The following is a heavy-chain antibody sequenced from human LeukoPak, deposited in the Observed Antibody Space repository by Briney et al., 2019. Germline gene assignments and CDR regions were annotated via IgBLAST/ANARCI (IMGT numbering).Heavy chain of an antibody. Sequence: PSETLTLTCTVSGGSISSYYWSWIRQPPGKGLEWIGYIYYSGSTNYNPSLKSRVTISVDTSKNQFSLKLSSVTAADTAVHYCARFVGATTDDAFDIWGQGTMVTVSS. D-gene: IGHD1-26*01. CDR2: IYYSGST. CDR3: ARFVGATTDDAFDI. V-gene: IGHV4-59*01. CDR1: GGSISSYY. J-gene: IGHJ3*02.